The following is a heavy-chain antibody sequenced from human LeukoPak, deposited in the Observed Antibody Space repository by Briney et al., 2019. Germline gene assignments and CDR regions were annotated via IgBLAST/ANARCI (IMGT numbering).Heavy chain of an antibody. CDR2: INTNTGNP. CDR3: ARGGTGSRRLGSDY. CDR1: GYTFTTYG. D-gene: IGHD3-10*01. V-gene: IGHV7-4-1*02. J-gene: IGHJ4*02. Sequence: GASVKVSCKASGYTFTTYGINWVRQAPGQGLEWMGWINTNTGNPTYAKGFTGRFVFSLDTSFSTSYLHIISLKAEDTAVYYCARGGTGSRRLGSDYWGQGTLVTVSS.